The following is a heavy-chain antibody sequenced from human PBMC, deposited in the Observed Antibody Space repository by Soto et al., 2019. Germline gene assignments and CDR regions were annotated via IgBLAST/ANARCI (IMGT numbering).Heavy chain of an antibody. J-gene: IGHJ4*02. D-gene: IGHD6-13*01. CDR2: ISGSGGST. CDR3: AKAGYSSSWYYFDY. Sequence: PGGSLRLSCAASGFTVSSYAMSWVRQAPGKGLEWVSAISGSGGSTYYADSVKGRFTISRDNSKNTLYLQMNSLRAEDTAVYYCAKAGYSSSWYYFDYWGQGTLVTVSS. V-gene: IGHV3-23*01. CDR1: GFTVSSYA.